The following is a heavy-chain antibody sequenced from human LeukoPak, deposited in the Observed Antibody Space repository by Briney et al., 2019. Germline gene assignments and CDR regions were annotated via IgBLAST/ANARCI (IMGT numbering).Heavy chain of an antibody. D-gene: IGHD2-15*01. CDR3: ARRSVSLVDFDY. V-gene: IGHV5-51*01. J-gene: IGHJ4*02. Sequence: IIYPGDSDTRYSPSFQGQVTISADKSISTAYLQWSSLKASDTAMYYCARRSVSLVDFDYWGQGTLVTVSS. CDR2: IYPGDSDT.